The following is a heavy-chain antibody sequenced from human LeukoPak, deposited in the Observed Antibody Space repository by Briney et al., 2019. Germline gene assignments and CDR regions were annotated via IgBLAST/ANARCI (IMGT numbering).Heavy chain of an antibody. D-gene: IGHD3-22*01. CDR3: ARYESHSSGYYYHYYYGMDV. CDR1: GFTFSSYW. J-gene: IGHJ6*02. V-gene: IGHV3-7*01. Sequence: GGSLRLSCAASGFTFSSYWMSWVRQAPGKGLEWVANIKQDGSEKYYVDSVKGRFTISRDNAKNSLYLQMNSLRAEDTAVYYCARYESHSSGYYYHYYYGMDVWGQGTTVTVSS. CDR2: IKQDGSEK.